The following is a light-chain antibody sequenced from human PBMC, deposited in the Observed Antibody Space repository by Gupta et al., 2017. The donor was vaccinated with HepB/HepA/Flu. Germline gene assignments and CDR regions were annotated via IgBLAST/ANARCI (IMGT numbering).Light chain of an antibody. CDR3: QHYDYSIPLS. CDR2: GAS. J-gene: IGKJ4*01. Sequence: EIVLTQSPGTLSLSPGERATLSCRASQSFTSGYLAWYQQKPGQAPRLLIYGASSRATDIPDRFSGSGSGTDCTLTISRLEPEDFAVYYCQHYDYSIPLSFGGGTKVEMK. CDR1: QSFTSGY. V-gene: IGKV3-20*01.